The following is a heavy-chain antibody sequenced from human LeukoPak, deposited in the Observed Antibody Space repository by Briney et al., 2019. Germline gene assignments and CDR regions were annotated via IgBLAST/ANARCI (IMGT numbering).Heavy chain of an antibody. D-gene: IGHD3-22*01. J-gene: IGHJ4*02. CDR3: ARAVRAYYYDSSGYYPDY. Sequence: ASVKVSCKVSGYTLTELSMHWVRQAPGKGLEWMGGFDPEDGETIYAQKFQGRVTMTRDTSISTAYMELSRLRSDDTAVYYCARAVRAYYYDSSGYYPDYWGQGTLVTVSS. V-gene: IGHV1-24*01. CDR1: GYTLTELS. CDR2: FDPEDGET.